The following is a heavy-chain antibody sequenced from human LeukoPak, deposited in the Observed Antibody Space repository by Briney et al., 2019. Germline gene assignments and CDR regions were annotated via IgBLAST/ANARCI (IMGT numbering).Heavy chain of an antibody. CDR3: ARDRYSGGYGGKFAFDI. V-gene: IGHV3-7*01. J-gene: IGHJ3*02. CDR1: GFTFSNYW. D-gene: IGHD1-26*01. Sequence: GGSLRLSCAGSGFTFSNYWRNWVRQAPGKGLEWVANIKQDGNEKYYVDSVKGRFTISRDNAKNSLYLQMNSLRAEDTAVYYCARDRYSGGYGGKFAFDIWGQGTMVIVSS. CDR2: IKQDGNEK.